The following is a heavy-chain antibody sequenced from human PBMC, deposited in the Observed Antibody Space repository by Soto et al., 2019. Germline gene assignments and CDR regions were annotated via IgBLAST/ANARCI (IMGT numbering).Heavy chain of an antibody. CDR1: GYTFTGYY. V-gene: IGHV1-2*04. J-gene: IGHJ3*02. Sequence: ASVKVSCKASGYTFTGYYMHWVRQAPGQGLEWMGWINPNSGGTNYAQKFQGWVTMTRDTSISTAYMELSRLRSDDTAVYYCARTQLELRFEDAFDIWGQGTMVTVSS. D-gene: IGHD1-1*01. CDR2: INPNSGGT. CDR3: ARTQLELRFEDAFDI.